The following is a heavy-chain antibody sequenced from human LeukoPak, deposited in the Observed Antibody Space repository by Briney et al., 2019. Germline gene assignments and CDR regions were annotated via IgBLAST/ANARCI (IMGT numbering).Heavy chain of an antibody. J-gene: IGHJ4*02. Sequence: GGSLRLSCAASEFAFSVYEMYWVRQAPGKGLEWVSYISSSGDTRYYADSVKGRFTISRDNAKNSLYLHMNSLRAEDTAVYYCATLTVASTFDYWGQGALVTVSS. V-gene: IGHV3-48*03. CDR1: EFAFSVYE. D-gene: IGHD6-19*01. CDR3: ATLTVASTFDY. CDR2: ISSSGDTR.